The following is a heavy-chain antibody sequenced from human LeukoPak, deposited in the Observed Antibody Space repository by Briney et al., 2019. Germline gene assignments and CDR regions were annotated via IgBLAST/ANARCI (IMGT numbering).Heavy chain of an antibody. CDR3: AARKSNYDFWSGGMDV. V-gene: IGHV1-69*10. Sequence: SVKVSCKASGGTFSSYAISWVRQAPGQGLEWMGGTIPILGIANYAQKFQGRVTITADKSTSTAYMELSSLRSEDTAVYYCAARKSNYDFWSGGMDVWGQGTTVTVSS. CDR2: TIPILGIA. CDR1: GGTFSSYA. D-gene: IGHD3-3*01. J-gene: IGHJ6*02.